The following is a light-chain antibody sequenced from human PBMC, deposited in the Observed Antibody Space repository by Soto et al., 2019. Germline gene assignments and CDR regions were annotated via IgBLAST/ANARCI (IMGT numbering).Light chain of an antibody. V-gene: IGLV3-21*02. Sequence: SYELTQPPSVSVAPGQTARITCGGNNIESKSVHWYQQRPGQAPVLVIYVDSDRPSGIPDRFSASTSGNTAALTISRVEAGYEADYYCQVWDTISDHYVFGSGTKLNVL. CDR1: NIESKS. CDR2: VDS. J-gene: IGLJ1*01. CDR3: QVWDTISDHYV.